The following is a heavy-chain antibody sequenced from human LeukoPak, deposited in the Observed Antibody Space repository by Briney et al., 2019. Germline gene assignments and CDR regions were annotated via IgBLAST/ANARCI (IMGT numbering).Heavy chain of an antibody. D-gene: IGHD1-26*01. V-gene: IGHV3-48*01. CDR3: AKRPLGSVDY. CDR1: GFTFSSYS. Sequence: GGSLRLSCAASGFTFSSYSMNWVRQAPGKGLEWVSYISSSSSTIYYADSVKGRFTISRDNAKNSLYLQMNSLRAEDTAVYYCAKRPLGSVDYWGQGTLVTVSS. CDR2: ISSSSSTI. J-gene: IGHJ4*02.